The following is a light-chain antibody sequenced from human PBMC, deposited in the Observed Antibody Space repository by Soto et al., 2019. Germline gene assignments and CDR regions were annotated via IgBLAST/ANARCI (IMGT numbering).Light chain of an antibody. CDR1: QSVSSSY. CDR2: GTS. V-gene: IGKV3-20*01. Sequence: EIVLTQSPGTLSLSPGERATLSCRASQSVSSSYLAWYQQKPGQAPRPLIYGTSSRAIGIPDGFSGSGSGTDFTLTLSRLEPEDFAVYYCQQYGSSPWTFGQGTKVEIK. J-gene: IGKJ1*01. CDR3: QQYGSSPWT.